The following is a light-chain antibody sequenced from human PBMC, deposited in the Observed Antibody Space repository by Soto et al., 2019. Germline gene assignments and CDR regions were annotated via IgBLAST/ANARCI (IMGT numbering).Light chain of an antibody. CDR2: EAL. CDR3: RQRSNWPRT. J-gene: IGKJ5*01. V-gene: IGKV3-11*01. CDR1: RSISTY. Sequence: ETVLTQSPATLSLSPGERATLSCRASRSISTYLAWYQQKPGQAPRLLIYEALNRATGIPARFSGSGSGTDFTLTISSLEPEDFAVYYCRQRSNWPRTFGQGTRLEIK.